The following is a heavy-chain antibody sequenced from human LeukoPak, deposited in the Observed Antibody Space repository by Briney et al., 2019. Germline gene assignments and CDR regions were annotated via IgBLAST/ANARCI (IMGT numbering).Heavy chain of an antibody. V-gene: IGHV1-8*02. CDR2: MNPKSGNT. CDR1: GYTFTGYY. CDR3: ARGTPTYLYYYGLGSYRGVDV. D-gene: IGHD3-10*01. Sequence: ASVKVSCKASGYTFTGYYMHWVRQATGQGLEWMGWMNPKSGNTGYAQKFQGRIIMTRNISINTAYMEMSSLRSEDTAVYYCARGTPTYLYYYGLGSYRGVDVWGQGTTVTVSS. J-gene: IGHJ6*02.